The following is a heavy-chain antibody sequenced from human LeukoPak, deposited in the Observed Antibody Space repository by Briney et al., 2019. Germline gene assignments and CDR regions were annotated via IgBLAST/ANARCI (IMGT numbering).Heavy chain of an antibody. V-gene: IGHV3-48*03. CDR1: GVTFSSYE. J-gene: IGHJ6*04. Sequence: GGSLRLSCAASGVTFSSYEMNWVRQAPGKGLEWVSYISSSGSSIYYADSVEGRFTISRDIAKNSLYLQMNSLRAEDTAVYYCASCASVSCYPVYYYYGMDVWGKGTTVTVSS. CDR2: ISSSGSSI. CDR3: ASCASVSCYPVYYYYGMDV. D-gene: IGHD2-2*01.